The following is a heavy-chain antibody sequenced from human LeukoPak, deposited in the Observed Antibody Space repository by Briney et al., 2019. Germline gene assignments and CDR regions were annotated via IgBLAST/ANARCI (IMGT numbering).Heavy chain of an antibody. J-gene: IGHJ3*02. CDR1: GVSISSGSYY. CDR3: AREGGAGI. CDR2: IYTSGST. D-gene: IGHD3-10*01. Sequence: SQTLSLTCTVSGVSISSGSYYWSWLRQPAGKGLEWIGRIYTSGSTNYNPSLKSRVTISVDTSKNQFSLKLSSVTAADTAVYYCAREGGAGIWGQGTMVTVSS. V-gene: IGHV4-61*02.